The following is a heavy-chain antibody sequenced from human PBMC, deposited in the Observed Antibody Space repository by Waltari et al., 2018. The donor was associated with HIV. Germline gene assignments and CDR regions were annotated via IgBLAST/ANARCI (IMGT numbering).Heavy chain of an antibody. CDR2: IYYSGST. Sequence: QLQLQESGPGLVKPSETLSLTCTVSGGSISSSSYYWGWIRQPPGKGLEWIGSIYYSGSTYYNPSLKSRVTISVDTSKNQFSLKLSSVTAADTAVYYCAREATEYSNYALYYYYGMDVWGQGTTVTVSS. CDR1: GGSISSSSYY. D-gene: IGHD4-4*01. CDR3: AREATEYSNYALYYYYGMDV. V-gene: IGHV4-39*07. J-gene: IGHJ6*02.